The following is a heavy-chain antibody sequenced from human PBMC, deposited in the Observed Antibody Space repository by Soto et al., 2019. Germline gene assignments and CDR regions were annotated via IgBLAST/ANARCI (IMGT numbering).Heavy chain of an antibody. V-gene: IGHV3-53*02. J-gene: IGHJ5*02. CDR2: IYSGGST. CDR1: GFTVSSNY. Sequence: EVQLVETGGGLIQPGGSLRLSCAASGFTVSSNYMSWVRQAPGKGLEWVSVIYSGGSTYYADSVKGRFTISRDNSKNTLYLQMNSLRAEDTAVYYCARDRIAAVGGFDPWGQGTLVTVSS. D-gene: IGHD6-13*01. CDR3: ARDRIAAVGGFDP.